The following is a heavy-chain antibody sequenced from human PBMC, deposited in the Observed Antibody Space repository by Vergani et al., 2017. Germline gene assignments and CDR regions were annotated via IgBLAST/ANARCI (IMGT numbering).Heavy chain of an antibody. Sequence: QVQLQESGPGLVKPSETLTLTCDVSDSSIMTNPYWGWFRQSPGKGLEWIGCIHHSGDTHYNSSLKSRVSISIVSRSKFSLSLTSVTAADTAIYYCARHRGSGCFFPSSYFYWMDVWGHGTMVTVSS. CDR2: IHHSGDT. J-gene: IGHJ6*02. V-gene: IGHV4-38-2*01. CDR3: ARHRGSGCFFPSSYFYWMDV. CDR1: DSSIMTNPY. D-gene: IGHD3-10*01.